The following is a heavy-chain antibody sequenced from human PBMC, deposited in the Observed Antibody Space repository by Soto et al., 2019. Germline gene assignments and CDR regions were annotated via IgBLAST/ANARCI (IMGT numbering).Heavy chain of an antibody. D-gene: IGHD1-26*01. CDR3: ARVSGSPYYFDY. CDR1: GFTVSSNY. V-gene: IGHV3-53*01. CDR2: IYSADST. J-gene: IGHJ4*02. Sequence: PGGSLRLSCAASGFTVSSNYMSWVRQAPGKGLEWVSLIYSADSTYYADSVKGRFTISRDNSKNTLSLQMNTLRAEDTAVYYCARVSGSPYYFDYWGQGTLVTVSS.